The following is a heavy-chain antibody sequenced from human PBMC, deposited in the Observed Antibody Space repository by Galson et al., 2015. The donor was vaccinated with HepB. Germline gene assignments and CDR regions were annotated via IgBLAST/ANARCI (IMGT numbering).Heavy chain of an antibody. CDR3: ARAPTGVRRELLHY. D-gene: IGHD1-26*01. CDR2: INPNSGGT. J-gene: IGHJ4*02. Sequence: SVKVSCRASGYTFTGYYMHWVRQAPGQGLEWMGWINPNSGGTNYAQKFQGRVTMTRDTSISTAYMELSRLRSDDTAVYYCARAPTGVRRELLHYWGQGTLVTVSS. V-gene: IGHV1-2*02. CDR1: GYTFTGYY.